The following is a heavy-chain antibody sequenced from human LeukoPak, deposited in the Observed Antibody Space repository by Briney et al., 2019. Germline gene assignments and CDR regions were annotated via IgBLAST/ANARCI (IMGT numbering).Heavy chain of an antibody. CDR3: VRSTLDAFDP. CDR2: LFSGGST. J-gene: IGHJ3*01. CDR1: GFSVSSKY. Sequence: PGGSLRLSCVASGFSVSSKYMSWVRQAPGKGLEWVSVLFSGGSTHYVDSVRGRFTISRDESKNTLFLQMNSLRVEDTAVYYCVRSTLDAFDPWGQGTMVTVSS. V-gene: IGHV3-66*02. D-gene: IGHD1-1*01.